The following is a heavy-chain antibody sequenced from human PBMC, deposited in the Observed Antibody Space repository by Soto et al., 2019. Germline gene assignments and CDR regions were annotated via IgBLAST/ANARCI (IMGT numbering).Heavy chain of an antibody. CDR3: ERGRRVRGVTIRYDGMGV. Sequence: QVQLQQWGAGLLKPSETLSLTCGVYGGSLSGFHWNWIRQPPGKGLEWMGEINQSGTTNYNSCLKSRHTISLNTPKTQFSLNMTSVPAADSSVYYCERGRRVRGVTIRYDGMGVWGQGTTVTVSS. CDR1: GGSLSGFH. J-gene: IGHJ6*02. V-gene: IGHV4-34*01. D-gene: IGHD3-10*01. CDR2: INQSGTT.